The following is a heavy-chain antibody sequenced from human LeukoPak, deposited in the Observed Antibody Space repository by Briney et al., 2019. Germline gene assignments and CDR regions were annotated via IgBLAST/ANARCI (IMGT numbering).Heavy chain of an antibody. CDR2: ISWNSGSI. CDR3: ARRGYYDRSGNGY. CDR1: GFTFDDYA. D-gene: IGHD3-22*01. V-gene: IGHV3-9*01. Sequence: GGSLRLSCAASGFTFDDYAMHWVRQAPGKGLEWVSGISWNSGSIGYADSVRGRFTIYRDNAKNSLYLQINSLRAEDTAIYYCARRGYYDRSGNGYWGQGTLVTVSS. J-gene: IGHJ4*02.